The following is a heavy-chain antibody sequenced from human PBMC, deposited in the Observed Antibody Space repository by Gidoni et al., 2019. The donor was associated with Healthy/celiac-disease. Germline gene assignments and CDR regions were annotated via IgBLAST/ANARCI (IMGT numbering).Heavy chain of an antibody. J-gene: IGHJ1*01. V-gene: IGHV4-31*03. Sequence: QVQLQESVPGLVKPSQTLSLTCTVSGGSISSGGYYWSWIRQHPGKGLEWIGYIYYSGSTYYNPSLKSRVTISVDTSKNQFSLKLSSVTAADTAVYYCARDSRDSSGYYGYFQHWGQGTLVTVSS. CDR2: IYYSGST. D-gene: IGHD3-22*01. CDR3: ARDSRDSSGYYGYFQH. CDR1: GGSISSGGYY.